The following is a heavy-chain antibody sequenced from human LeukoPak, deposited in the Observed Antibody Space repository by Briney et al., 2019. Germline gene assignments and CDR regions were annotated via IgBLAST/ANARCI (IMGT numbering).Heavy chain of an antibody. Sequence: ASVKVSCKASGYTFTCYYMHWVRQAPGQGLEWMGWINPNSGGTNYAQKFQGRVTMTRDTSISTAYMELSSLRSEDTAVYYCARRMRGDAFDIWGQGTMVTVSS. V-gene: IGHV1-2*02. D-gene: IGHD2/OR15-2a*01. CDR1: GYTFTCYY. J-gene: IGHJ3*02. CDR3: ARRMRGDAFDI. CDR2: INPNSGGT.